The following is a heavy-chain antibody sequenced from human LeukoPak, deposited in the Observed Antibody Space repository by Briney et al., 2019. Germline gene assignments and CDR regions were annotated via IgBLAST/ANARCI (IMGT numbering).Heavy chain of an antibody. V-gene: IGHV5-51*01. D-gene: IGHD5-24*01. CDR1: GYSFTSYW. CDR2: IYPGDSDT. Sequence: GEFLKISCKGSGYSFTSYWIGWVRQMPGKGLEWMGIIYPGDSDTRYSPSFQGQVTISADKSISTAYLQWSSLKASDTAMYYCAGAVRDGYNSDAFDIWGQGTMVTVSS. CDR3: AGAVRDGYNSDAFDI. J-gene: IGHJ3*02.